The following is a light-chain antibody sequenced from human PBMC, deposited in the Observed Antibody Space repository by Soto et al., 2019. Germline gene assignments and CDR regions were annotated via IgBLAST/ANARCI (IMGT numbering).Light chain of an antibody. CDR1: QTISSY. J-gene: IGKJ4*01. Sequence: DIQMTQSPSSLSATVGDRVTITCRASQTISSYLNWYQQKLGKAPKLLINAASTLQSGVPSRFSVSGSGPDFTLTISSPQPEDSATYYCQQSYSIPLTFGGGTKVDIK. V-gene: IGKV1-39*01. CDR2: AAS. CDR3: QQSYSIPLT.